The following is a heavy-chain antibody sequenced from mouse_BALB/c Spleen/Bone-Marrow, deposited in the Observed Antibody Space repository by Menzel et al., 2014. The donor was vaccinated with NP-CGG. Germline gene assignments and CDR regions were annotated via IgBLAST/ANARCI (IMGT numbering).Heavy chain of an antibody. CDR1: GFTFSSYG. J-gene: IGHJ1*01. D-gene: IGHD1-1*01. CDR2: INNNGGST. Sequence: EVQRVESGGGLVQPGGSLKLSCVASGFTFSSYGMSWVRQTPDKRLELVATINNNGGSTYYPDSVKGQFPISRDKAKNNLCLEMSSLKSEDTAMYYCARVYGWYFDVWGAGTTVTVSS. V-gene: IGHV5-6-3*01. CDR3: ARVYGWYFDV.